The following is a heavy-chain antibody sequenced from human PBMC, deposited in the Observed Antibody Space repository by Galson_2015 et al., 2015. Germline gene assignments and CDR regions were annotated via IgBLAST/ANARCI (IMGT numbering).Heavy chain of an antibody. Sequence: SLRLSCAASGFTFSSYWMSWVRQAPGKGLEWVANIKQDGSEKYYVDSVKGRFTISRDNAKNSLYLQMNSLRAEDTAVFYCATVRGGDSRDFDYWGQGTLVTVSS. CDR1: GFTFSSYW. J-gene: IGHJ4*02. V-gene: IGHV3-7*01. CDR3: ATVRGGDSRDFDY. CDR2: IKQDGSEK. D-gene: IGHD3-16*01.